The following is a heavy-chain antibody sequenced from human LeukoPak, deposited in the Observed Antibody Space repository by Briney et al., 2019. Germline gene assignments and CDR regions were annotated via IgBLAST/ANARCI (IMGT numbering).Heavy chain of an antibody. CDR3: AREKRIAVAGTKGGPYNWFDP. V-gene: IGHV3-33*01. D-gene: IGHD6-19*01. J-gene: IGHJ5*02. CDR1: GFTFSSYG. CDR2: IWYDGSNK. Sequence: GGSLRLSCAASGFTFSSYGMHWVRQAPGKGLEWVAVIWYDGSNKYYADSVKGRFTISRDNSKNTLYLQMNSLRAEDTAVYYCAREKRIAVAGTKGGPYNWFDPWGQGTLVTVSS.